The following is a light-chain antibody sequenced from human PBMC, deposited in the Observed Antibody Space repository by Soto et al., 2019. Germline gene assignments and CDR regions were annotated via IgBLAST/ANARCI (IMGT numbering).Light chain of an antibody. CDR2: ENN. J-gene: IGLJ1*01. V-gene: IGLV1-40*01. Sequence: QSVLTQPPSVSEAPGQRVTISCTGSSSNIGAGYEAHWYQQVPGPAPKLLIYENNNRPSGVPDRFSGSKSGTSASLAITGLQAEDAAEYYCQSYDSSLSGYVFGTGTKLTVL. CDR1: SSNIGAGYE. CDR3: QSYDSSLSGYV.